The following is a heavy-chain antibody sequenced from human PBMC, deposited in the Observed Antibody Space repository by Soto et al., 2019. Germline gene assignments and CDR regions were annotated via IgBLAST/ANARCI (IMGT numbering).Heavy chain of an antibody. CDR1: GFTFSSYA. J-gene: IGHJ4*02. Sequence: EVQLLESGGGLVQPGGSLRLSCAASGFTFSSYAMRWVRQAPGKGLEWVSAISGSGGSTYYADSVKGRFTISRDNSKNTLYLQMNSLIAEDTAVYYCARRGSGSYYDYCGQGTLVTVSS. D-gene: IGHD1-26*01. V-gene: IGHV3-23*01. CDR2: ISGSGGST. CDR3: ARRGSGSYYDY.